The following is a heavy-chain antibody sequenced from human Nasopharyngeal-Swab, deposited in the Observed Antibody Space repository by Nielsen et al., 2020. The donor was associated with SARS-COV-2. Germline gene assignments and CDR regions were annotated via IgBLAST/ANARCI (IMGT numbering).Heavy chain of an antibody. D-gene: IGHD6-13*01. CDR2: ISSSGSTI. J-gene: IGHJ6*02. V-gene: IGHV3-48*01. CDR3: AKDLPKQQLAQYYYYGMDV. Sequence: VRQAPGKGLEWVSYISSSGSTIYYADSVKGRFTISRDNSKNTLYLQMNSLRAEDTAVYYCAKDLPKQQLAQYYYYGMDVWGQGTTVTVSS.